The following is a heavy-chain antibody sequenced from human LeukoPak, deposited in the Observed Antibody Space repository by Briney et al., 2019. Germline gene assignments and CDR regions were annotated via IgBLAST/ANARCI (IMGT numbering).Heavy chain of an antibody. J-gene: IGHJ4*02. D-gene: IGHD4-17*01. Sequence: GGSLRLSCAASGFTVSSNYMSWVRQAPGKGLEWVSVIYSGGSTYYADSVKGRFTISRDNSKNTLYLQMNSLRAEDTAVYYCARGATVTKGYTHFDYWGQGTLVTVSS. CDR1: GFTVSSNY. CDR2: IYSGGST. CDR3: ARGATVTKGYTHFDY. V-gene: IGHV3-66*01.